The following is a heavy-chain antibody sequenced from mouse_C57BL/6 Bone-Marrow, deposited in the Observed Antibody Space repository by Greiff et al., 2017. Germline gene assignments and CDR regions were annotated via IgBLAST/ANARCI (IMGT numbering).Heavy chain of an antibody. J-gene: IGHJ3*01. Sequence: QVHVKQSGAELVRPGTSVKVSCEASGYAFTNYLIEWVKQRPGQGLEWIGVINPGSGGTNYNEKFKGKATLTADKSSSTAYMQLSSLTSEDSAVYFCARAHYGSFAYWGQGTLVTVSA. CDR2: INPGSGGT. V-gene: IGHV1-54*01. CDR1: GYAFTNYL. D-gene: IGHD1-1*01. CDR3: ARAHYGSFAY.